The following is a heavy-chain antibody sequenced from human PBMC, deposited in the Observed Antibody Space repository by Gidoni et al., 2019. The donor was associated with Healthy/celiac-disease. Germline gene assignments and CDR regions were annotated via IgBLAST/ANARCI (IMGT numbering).Heavy chain of an antibody. CDR3: AKSPDSSGYYYFDY. D-gene: IGHD3-22*01. V-gene: IGHV3-9*01. Sequence: EVQLVESGGGLVQPGRSLRLSCAASGFTFDDYAMHWVRQAPGKGLEWVSGISWNSGSIGYADSVKGRFTISRDNAKNSLYLQMNSLRDEDTALYYCAKSPDSSGYYYFDYWGQGTLVTVSS. CDR2: ISWNSGSI. J-gene: IGHJ4*02. CDR1: GFTFDDYA.